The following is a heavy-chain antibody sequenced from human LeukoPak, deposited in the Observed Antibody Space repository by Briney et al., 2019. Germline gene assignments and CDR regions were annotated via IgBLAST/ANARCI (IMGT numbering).Heavy chain of an antibody. CDR2: IKSKTDGGTT. CDR3: TTFSGCSSTSCPYYYYYMDV. CDR1: GFTFSNAW. Sequence: GGSLRLSCAASGFTFSNAWMSWVRQAPGKGLEWVGRIKSKTDGGTTDYAAPVKGRFTISRDDSKNTLYLQMNSLKTEDTAVYYCTTFSGCSSTSCPYYYYYMDVWGKGTTVTVSS. J-gene: IGHJ6*03. V-gene: IGHV3-15*01. D-gene: IGHD2-2*01.